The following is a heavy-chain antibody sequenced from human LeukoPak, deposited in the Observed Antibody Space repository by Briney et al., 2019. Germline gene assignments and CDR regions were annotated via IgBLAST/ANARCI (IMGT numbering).Heavy chain of an antibody. CDR2: ISGSGGST. V-gene: IGHV3-23*01. J-gene: IGHJ4*02. D-gene: IGHD4-11*01. Sequence: GGSLRLSCAASGFTFSSHAMSWVRQAPGKGLEWVSAISGSGGSTYYADSVKGRFTISRDNSKNTLYLQMNSLRAEDTAVYYCAKQDDYSNYESPLDYWGQGTLVTVSS. CDR1: GFTFSSHA. CDR3: AKQDDYSNYESPLDY.